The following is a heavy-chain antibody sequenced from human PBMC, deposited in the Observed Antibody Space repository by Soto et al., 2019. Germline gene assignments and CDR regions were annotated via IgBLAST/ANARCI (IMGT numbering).Heavy chain of an antibody. CDR1: GYSFTNYW. D-gene: IGHD6-13*01. J-gene: IGHJ6*02. CDR3: GRHKVSASGRHYYHGMDV. Sequence: EALKISCKGSGYSFTNYWIGWVRQMPGRGLEWMGIIYPGDSDTRYSPSFQGQVTISADRSISTAYLHWSSLKASDTAIYYCGRHKVSASGRHYYHGMDVWGQGTTVIVSS. CDR2: IYPGDSDT. V-gene: IGHV5-51*01.